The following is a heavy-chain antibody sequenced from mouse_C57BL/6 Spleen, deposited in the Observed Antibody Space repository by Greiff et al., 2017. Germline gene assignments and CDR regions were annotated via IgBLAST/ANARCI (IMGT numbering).Heavy chain of an antibody. V-gene: IGHV5-4*03. CDR1: GFTFSSYA. CDR3: ASYYYSNGYFDY. CDR2: ISDGGSYT. Sequence: DVKLVESGGGLVKPGGSLKLSCAASGFTFSSYAMSWVRQTPEKRLEWVATISDGGSYTYYPDNVKGRFTISRDNAKNNLYLQMSHLQSEDTAMYYCASYYYSNGYFDYWGQGTTLTVSS. J-gene: IGHJ2*01. D-gene: IGHD2-5*01.